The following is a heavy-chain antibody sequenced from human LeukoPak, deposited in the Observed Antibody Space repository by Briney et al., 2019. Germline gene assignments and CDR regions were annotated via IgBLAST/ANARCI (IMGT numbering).Heavy chain of an antibody. V-gene: IGHV1-18*01. CDR1: GYTFTTYG. CDR2: ISAYNGNT. CDR3: AIDRGATVATPPDF. Sequence: ASVKVSCKASGYTFTTYGFSWVRQAPGQGLEWMGWISAYNGNTNYAQKLQGRVTMTTDTSTSTAYMELRSLRSDDTAVYYCAIDRGATVATPPDFWGQGTLVTVSS. J-gene: IGHJ4*02. D-gene: IGHD6-19*01.